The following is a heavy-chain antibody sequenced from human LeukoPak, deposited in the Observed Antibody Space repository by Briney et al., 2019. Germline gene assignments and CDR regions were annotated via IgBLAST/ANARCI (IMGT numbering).Heavy chain of an antibody. CDR3: ARDMGYSGSWPGYFDY. Sequence: GGSLRLSCAASGFTFSSYSMNWVRQAPGKGLEWVAVISYDGSNKYYADSVKGRFTISRDNAKNSLYLQMKSLRAEDTTVYYCARDMGYSGSWPGYFDYWGQGVLVTVTS. D-gene: IGHD1-26*01. CDR2: ISYDGSNK. CDR1: GFTFSSYS. V-gene: IGHV3-30*03. J-gene: IGHJ4*02.